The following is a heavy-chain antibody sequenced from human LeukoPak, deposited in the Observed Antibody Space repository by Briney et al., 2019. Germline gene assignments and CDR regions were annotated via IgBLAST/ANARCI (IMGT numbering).Heavy chain of an antibody. CDR2: ISGSGGST. D-gene: IGHD3-22*01. V-gene: IGHV3-23*01. CDR1: GFTFSSYA. CDR3: AKGLSYYDSSGYYYPDDFDI. Sequence: PGGSLRLSCAASGFTFSSYAMSWVRQAPGKGLEWVSAISGSGGSTYYADSVKSRFTISRDNSKNTLYLQMNSLRAEDTAVYYCAKGLSYYDSSGYYYPDDFDIWGQGTMVTVSS. J-gene: IGHJ3*02.